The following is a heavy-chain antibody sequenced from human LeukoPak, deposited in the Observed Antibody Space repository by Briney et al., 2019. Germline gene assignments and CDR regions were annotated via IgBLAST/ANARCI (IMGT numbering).Heavy chain of an antibody. CDR1: GYSFTSYW. Sequence: GESLKISCKGSGYSFTSYWIGWVRQMPGKGLEWMGIIFPGDSDTRYSPSFQGQVTISADKSISTAYLQWSSLKASDTAMYYCARLSASLYYYYYGMDVWGQGITVTVSS. V-gene: IGHV5-51*01. CDR2: IFPGDSDT. CDR3: ARLSASLYYYYYGMDV. J-gene: IGHJ6*02.